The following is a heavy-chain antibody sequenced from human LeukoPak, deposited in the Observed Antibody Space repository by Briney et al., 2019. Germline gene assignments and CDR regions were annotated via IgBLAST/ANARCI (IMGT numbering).Heavy chain of an antibody. Sequence: GSLRLSCEGSGFTFSNYWMGWVRQAPGKGLQWVANIKTDGSEKYYVDSVKGRFTISRDNAKNSLYLQMNSLRAEDTAVYYCATYSSLNRREFQYWGQGTLLTVSS. CDR2: IKTDGSEK. CDR3: ATYSSLNRREFQY. J-gene: IGHJ1*01. D-gene: IGHD3-22*01. V-gene: IGHV3-7*01. CDR1: GFTFSNYW.